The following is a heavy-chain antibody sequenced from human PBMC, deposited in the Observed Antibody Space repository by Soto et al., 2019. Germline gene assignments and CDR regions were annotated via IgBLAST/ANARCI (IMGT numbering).Heavy chain of an antibody. V-gene: IGHV3-9*01. Sequence: EVQLVESGGGLVQPGRSLRLSCAASGFTFDDYAMHWVRQAPGKGLEWVSGISWNSGSIGYADSVKGRFTISRDNAKNSLYLLMNSLRAEDTALDYCAKAATYYYDSSGSRGGHFDYWGQGTLVTVSS. CDR2: ISWNSGSI. CDR1: GFTFDDYA. J-gene: IGHJ4*02. D-gene: IGHD3-22*01. CDR3: AKAATYYYDSSGSRGGHFDY.